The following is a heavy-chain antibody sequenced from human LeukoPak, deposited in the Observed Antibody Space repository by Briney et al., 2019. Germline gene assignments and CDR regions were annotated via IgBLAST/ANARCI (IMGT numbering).Heavy chain of an antibody. J-gene: IGHJ3*01. CDR3: VKDANSGHFYTDVFDA. CDR1: GFSFGDYA. Sequence: QSGGSLRLSCAASGFSFGDYAMHWVRQVPGKGPEWVSGNLYNSASTAYADSVKGRFTISRDNAKNSVVLQMNSLKPEDTALYYCVKDANSGHFYTDVFDAWGRGTRVTVSS. CDR2: NLYNSAST. D-gene: IGHD3-3*02. V-gene: IGHV3-9*01.